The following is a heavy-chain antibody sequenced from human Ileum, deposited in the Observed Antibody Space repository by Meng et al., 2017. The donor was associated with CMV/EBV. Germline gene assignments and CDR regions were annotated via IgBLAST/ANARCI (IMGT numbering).Heavy chain of an antibody. CDR1: GFTFSNAW. CDR3: TTGWRITIFGGVTYFDY. D-gene: IGHD3-3*01. Sequence: GESLKISCAASGFTFSNAWMSWVRQAPGKGLEWVGRIKSKTDGGTTDYAAPVKGRFTISRDDSKNTLYLQMNSLKTEDTAVYYCTTGWRITIFGGVTYFDYWGQGTLVTVSS. CDR2: IKSKTDGGTT. J-gene: IGHJ4*02. V-gene: IGHV3-15*01.